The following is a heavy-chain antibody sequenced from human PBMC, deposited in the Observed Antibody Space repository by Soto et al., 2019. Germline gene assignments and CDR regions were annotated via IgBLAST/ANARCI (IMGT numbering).Heavy chain of an antibody. CDR3: ARHQSGYPRGLLWFPSWLDP. D-gene: IGHD3-10*01. J-gene: IGHJ5*02. Sequence: PSETLSLTCTVSGGSISSSSYYWGWIRQPPGKGRERIGSIYYSVGAHYDPSRTSRGSVALVTSKSQYSLKLSCVTAADTAVYYCARHQSGYPRGLLWFPSWLDPWGQGTLVSVAA. CDR1: GGSISSSSYY. V-gene: IGHV4-39*01. CDR2: IYYSVGA.